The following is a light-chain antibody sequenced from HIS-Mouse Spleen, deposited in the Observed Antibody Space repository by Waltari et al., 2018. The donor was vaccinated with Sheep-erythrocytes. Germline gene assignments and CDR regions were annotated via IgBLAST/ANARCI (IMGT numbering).Light chain of an antibody. V-gene: IGKV1-39*01. CDR3: QQSYSTPPLT. J-gene: IGKJ4*01. CDR1: KSISSY. Sequence: DIQMTQSPSSLPASVGDRVTITCRASKSISSYLNWYQQKPGKAPKVLIYAASSLQSGVPSRFSGSGSETEFTLAISSLQPEDFATYYCQQSYSTPPLTFSGDTKVEIK. CDR2: AAS.